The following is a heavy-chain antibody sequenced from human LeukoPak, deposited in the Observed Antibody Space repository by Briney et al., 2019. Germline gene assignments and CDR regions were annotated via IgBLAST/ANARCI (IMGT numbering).Heavy chain of an antibody. V-gene: IGHV4-34*01. D-gene: IGHD3-10*01. CDR1: GGSFSGYY. CDR3: ARRGGDGSGSYYKA. J-gene: IGHJ5*02. Sequence: SVTLSLTCAVYGGSFSGYYWSWIRQPPGKGLEWIGEINHSGSTNYNPSLKSRVAISVDTSKNQFSLKLSSVTAADTAVYYCARRGGDGSGSYYKAWGQGTLVTVSS. CDR2: INHSGST.